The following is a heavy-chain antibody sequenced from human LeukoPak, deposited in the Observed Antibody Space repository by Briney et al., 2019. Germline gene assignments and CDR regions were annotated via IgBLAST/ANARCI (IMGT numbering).Heavy chain of an antibody. Sequence: SETLSLTCTVSGGSFSTYYWSWIRQPAGKGLEWIGRISISGSTDYNPSLKSRVTVSVDTSKNQFSLTLSSVTAADTAVYYCATGAYTSGFWFDPWGQGTLVTVSS. J-gene: IGHJ5*02. V-gene: IGHV4-4*07. D-gene: IGHD3-16*01. CDR1: GGSFSTYY. CDR2: ISISGST. CDR3: ATGAYTSGFWFDP.